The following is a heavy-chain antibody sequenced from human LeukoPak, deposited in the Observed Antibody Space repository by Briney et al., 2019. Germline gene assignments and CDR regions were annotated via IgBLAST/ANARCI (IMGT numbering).Heavy chain of an antibody. CDR3: ARTRFPYYRLSVADYYHMDV. J-gene: IGHJ6*03. V-gene: IGHV1-69*06. Sequence: SVKVSCKASGGTFSNYAISWVRQAPGQGLEWMGGIIPIFGTANYAQKFRGRVTITADKSTRTAYMELSSLRSEDTAVYYCARTRFPYYRLSVADYYHMDVWGKGTTVTVSS. CDR1: GGTFSNYA. CDR2: IIPIFGTA. D-gene: IGHD3-10*01.